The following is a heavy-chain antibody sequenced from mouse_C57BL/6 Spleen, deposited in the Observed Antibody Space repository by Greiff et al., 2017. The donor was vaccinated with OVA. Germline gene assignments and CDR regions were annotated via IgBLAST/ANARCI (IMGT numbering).Heavy chain of an antibody. Sequence: QVQLQQPGAELVRPGTSVKLSCTASGYTFTSYWMHWVKQRPGQGLEWIGVIDPSDSYTNYNQKFQGKATLTVDTSSSTAYMQLSSLTSEDSAVYYCAPGLGRGWAYWGQGTLVTVSA. CDR2: IDPSDSYT. D-gene: IGHD3-3*01. J-gene: IGHJ3*01. V-gene: IGHV1-59*01. CDR1: GYTFTSYW. CDR3: APGLGRGWAY.